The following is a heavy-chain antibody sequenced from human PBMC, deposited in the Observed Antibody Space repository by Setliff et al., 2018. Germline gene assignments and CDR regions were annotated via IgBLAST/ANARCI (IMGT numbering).Heavy chain of an antibody. J-gene: IGHJ3*02. Sequence: PSETLSLTCTVSGGSVNDYYWSWIRRPPGKGLEWIGYSYYLGATKYTPSLKGRVSISVDTAENQVSLKVNSVTAADTALYFCARERLYYDDLTGFSPEAFDIWGQGTMVTVSS. CDR3: ARERLYYDDLTGFSPEAFDI. V-gene: IGHV4-59*02. D-gene: IGHD3-9*01. CDR2: SYYLGAT. CDR1: GGSVNDYY.